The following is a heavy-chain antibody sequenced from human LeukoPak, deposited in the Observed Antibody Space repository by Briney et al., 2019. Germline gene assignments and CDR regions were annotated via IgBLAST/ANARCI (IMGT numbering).Heavy chain of an antibody. CDR3: AKDLGYYSSYYYGMDV. Sequence: GGSLRLSCAASGFTFSSSGMHWVRQAPGKGLEWVAVISYDGRSKYYGDSVKGRFTISRDNSKNTLYLQMNSLRAEESAVYYCAKDLGYYSSYYYGMDVWGQGTTVTVSS. CDR1: GFTFSSSG. J-gene: IGHJ6*02. CDR2: ISYDGRSK. D-gene: IGHD4-11*01. V-gene: IGHV3-30*18.